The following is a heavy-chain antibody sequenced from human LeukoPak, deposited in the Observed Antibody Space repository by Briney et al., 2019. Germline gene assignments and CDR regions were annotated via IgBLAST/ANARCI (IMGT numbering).Heavy chain of an antibody. CDR3: ARGKGITIFGVVIIEGNWFDP. CDR2: INHSGST. D-gene: IGHD3-3*01. V-gene: IGHV4-34*01. J-gene: IGHJ5*02. CDR1: GGSFSGYY. Sequence: SETLSLTCAVYGGSFSGYYWSWIRQPPGEGLEWIGEINHSGSTNYNPSLKSRVTISVDTSKNQFSLKLSSVTAADTAVYYCARGKGITIFGVVIIEGNWFDPWGQGTLVTVSS.